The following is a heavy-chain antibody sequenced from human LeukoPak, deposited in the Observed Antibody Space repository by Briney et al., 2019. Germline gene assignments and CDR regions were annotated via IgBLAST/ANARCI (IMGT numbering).Heavy chain of an antibody. CDR3: ARQQRGAFDY. V-gene: IGHV6-1*01. D-gene: IGHD6-13*01. CDR2: TYYRSKWYN. Sequence: SQTLSLTCAISGDSVSSNTPAWNWIRQSPSRGLEWLGRTYYRSKWYNDYAVSVRSRITINPDTAKNRCSRQLISVAPEDTAVYYCARQQRGAFDYWGQGTLVTVSS. J-gene: IGHJ4*02. CDR1: GDSVSSNTPA.